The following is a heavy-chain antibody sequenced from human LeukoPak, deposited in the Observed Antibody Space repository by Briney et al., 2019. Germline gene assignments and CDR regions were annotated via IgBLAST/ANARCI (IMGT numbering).Heavy chain of an antibody. CDR2: FDPEDGET. CDR3: ATRKPYYYDSSGYTYDY. D-gene: IGHD3-22*01. J-gene: IGHJ4*02. V-gene: IGHV1-24*01. Sequence: ASVKVSCKVSGYTLTELSIHWVRQAPGKGLEWMGGFDPEDGETIYAEKFQGRVTMTEDTSTDTAYMELSSLRSEDTAVYYCATRKPYYYDSSGYTYDYWGQGTLVTVSS. CDR1: GYTLTELS.